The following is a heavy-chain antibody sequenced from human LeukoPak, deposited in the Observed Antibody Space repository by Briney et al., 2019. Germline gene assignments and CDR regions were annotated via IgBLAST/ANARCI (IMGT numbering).Heavy chain of an antibody. CDR1: GFTVSANY. CDR3: ARDLFSYAMNV. CDR2: IYSGGST. J-gene: IGHJ6*02. Sequence: PGGSLRLSCAASGFTVSANYLTWVRQAPGKGLEWVSIIYSGGSTNYADSVGGRFTISRDNSKNTLYLQMNSLRVEDTAIYFCARDLFSYAMNVWGRGTPVTVSS. V-gene: IGHV3-53*01.